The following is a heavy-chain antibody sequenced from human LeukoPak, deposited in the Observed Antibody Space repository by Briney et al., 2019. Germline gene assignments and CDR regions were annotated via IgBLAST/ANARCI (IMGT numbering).Heavy chain of an antibody. D-gene: IGHD3-22*01. Sequence: GGSLRLSCAASEFPVSSNYMSWVRQAPGKGLEWVSVIYSGGSTYYADSVKGRFTISRDNSKNTLYLQMNSLRAEDTAVYYCAKPREYYYDSSGYYPSWGQGTLVTVSS. CDR2: IYSGGST. CDR1: EFPVSSNY. CDR3: AKPREYYYDSSGYYPS. J-gene: IGHJ4*02. V-gene: IGHV3-53*01.